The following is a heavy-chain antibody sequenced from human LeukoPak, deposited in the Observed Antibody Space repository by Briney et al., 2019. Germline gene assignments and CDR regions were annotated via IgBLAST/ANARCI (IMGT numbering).Heavy chain of an antibody. J-gene: IGHJ4*02. CDR2: IRYVGSNK. Sequence: GGSLRLSCAASGFTFSSYGMHWVRQAPGKGLEWVAFIRYVGSNKYYADSVKGRFTISRDNSKNTLYLQMNSLRAEDTAVYYCAKESRNSGYYPLYYFDYWGQGTLVTVSS. CDR3: AKESRNSGYYPLYYFDY. D-gene: IGHD3-22*01. V-gene: IGHV3-30*02. CDR1: GFTFSSYG.